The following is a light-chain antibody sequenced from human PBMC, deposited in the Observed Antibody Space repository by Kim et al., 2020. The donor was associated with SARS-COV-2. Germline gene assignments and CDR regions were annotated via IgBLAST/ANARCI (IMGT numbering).Light chain of an antibody. CDR1: KVGDKY. J-gene: IGLJ2*01. CDR3: QASDSSTAV. V-gene: IGLV3-1*01. CDR2: QDS. Sequence: SVSAGRTASITCSGDKVGDKYACWYQQKPGQSPVLVIYQDSKRPSGIPERFSGYNSGNTATLTISGTQAMDEADYYCQASDSSTAVFGGGTKLTVL.